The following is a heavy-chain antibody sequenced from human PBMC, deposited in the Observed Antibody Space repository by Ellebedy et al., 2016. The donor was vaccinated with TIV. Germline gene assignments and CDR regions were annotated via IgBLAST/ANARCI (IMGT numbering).Heavy chain of an antibody. CDR1: GYTFTGYY. Sequence: ASVKVSCXASGYTFTGYYMHWVRQAPGQGLEWMGIINPSGGSTSYAQKFQGRVTMTRDTSTSTVYMELSSLRSEDTAVYYCARAGYSSGPGAYYYYGMDVWGQGTTVTVSS. CDR3: ARAGYSSGPGAYYYYGMDV. D-gene: IGHD6-19*01. CDR2: INPSGGST. J-gene: IGHJ6*02. V-gene: IGHV1-46*01.